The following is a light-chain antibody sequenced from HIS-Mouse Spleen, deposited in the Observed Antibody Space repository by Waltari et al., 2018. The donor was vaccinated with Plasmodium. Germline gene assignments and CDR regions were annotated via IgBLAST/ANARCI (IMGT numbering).Light chain of an antibody. J-gene: IGLJ3*02. CDR1: SSNIGAGYD. Sequence: QSVLTQPPSVSGAPGQRVTISCTGSSSNIGAGYDVTWYQQLPGTAPKLLIYGNGNRPSGVPDRFSGSKSGTSASLAITGLQAEDEADYYCQSYDSSLSGWVFGGGTKLTVL. CDR2: GNG. V-gene: IGLV1-40*01. CDR3: QSYDSSLSGWV.